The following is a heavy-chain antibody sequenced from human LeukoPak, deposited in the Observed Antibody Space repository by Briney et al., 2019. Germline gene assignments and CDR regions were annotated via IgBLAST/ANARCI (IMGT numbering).Heavy chain of an antibody. J-gene: IGHJ4*02. Sequence: GGSLRLSCAASGFTFSSYAMSWVRQAPGKGLEWVSSISGNGGSTYYADSVKGRFTISRDKSRNTLSLQMNSLRAEDTAVYYCARWGSTSCYDYWGQGTLVTVSS. CDR1: GFTFSSYA. CDR3: ARWGSTSCYDY. CDR2: ISGNGGST. D-gene: IGHD2-2*01. V-gene: IGHV3-23*01.